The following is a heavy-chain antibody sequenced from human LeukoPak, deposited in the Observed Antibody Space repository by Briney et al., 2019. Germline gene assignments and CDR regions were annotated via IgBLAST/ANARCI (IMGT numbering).Heavy chain of an antibody. J-gene: IGHJ6*04. Sequence: PGGSLRLSCAASGFTFSSYSMNWVRQAPGKGLEWVSSISSSSRYIYYADSVEGRFTISRDNAKNSLYLQVNSLRAEDTAVYYCARDSEPYCSSTNCRAKYYGMDVWGKGTTVTVSS. CDR1: GFTFSSYS. D-gene: IGHD2-2*01. CDR3: ARDSEPYCSSTNCRAKYYGMDV. CDR2: ISSSSRYI. V-gene: IGHV3-21*01.